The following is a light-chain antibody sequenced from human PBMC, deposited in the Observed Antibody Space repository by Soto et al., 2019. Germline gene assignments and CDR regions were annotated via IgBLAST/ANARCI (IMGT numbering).Light chain of an antibody. V-gene: IGLV2-14*01. J-gene: IGLJ2*01. CDR3: SSYSSSSTVV. CDR2: AVS. Sequence: QSVLTQPASVSGSPGQSITISCTGTSSDVGGYNYVSWYQQHPGKAPKLMIYAVSNRPSGVSNRVSGSKSGNTASLTISGLQAEDEAYYYCSSYSSSSTVVFGGGTK. CDR1: SSDVGGYNY.